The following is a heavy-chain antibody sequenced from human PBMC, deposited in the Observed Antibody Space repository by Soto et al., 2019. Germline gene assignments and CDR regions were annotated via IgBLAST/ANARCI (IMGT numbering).Heavy chain of an antibody. V-gene: IGHV3-21*01. CDR3: ARDQSKGHDAFDI. CDR1: GFTFSSYS. Sequence: GGSLRLSCAASGFTFSSYSMNWVRQVPGKGLEWVSSISSSSSYIYYADSVKGRFTISRDNAKNSLYLQMNSLRAEDTAVYYCARDQSKGHDAFDIWGQGTMVTVSS. J-gene: IGHJ3*02. CDR2: ISSSSSYI.